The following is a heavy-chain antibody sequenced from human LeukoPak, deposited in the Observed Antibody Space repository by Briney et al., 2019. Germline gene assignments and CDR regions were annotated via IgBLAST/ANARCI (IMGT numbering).Heavy chain of an antibody. CDR2: IGVGGET. CDR1: GFPFSTYD. CDR3: ARAASSGSYYASVLGY. J-gene: IGHJ4*02. D-gene: IGHD1-26*01. V-gene: IGHV3-13*01. Sequence: GGSLRLSCAASGFPFSTYDMHWVRQAPGKGLEWVSAIGVGGETYYAVSVKGRFTISRDNSKNTLYLQMNSLRAEDTAVYYCARAASSGSYYASVLGYWGQGTLVTVSS.